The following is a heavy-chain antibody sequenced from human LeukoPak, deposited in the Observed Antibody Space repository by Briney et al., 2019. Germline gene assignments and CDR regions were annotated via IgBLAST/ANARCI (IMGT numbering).Heavy chain of an antibody. D-gene: IGHD6-19*01. CDR1: GFTFSSYS. CDR3: AKDIRTVAGTLSADY. Sequence: GGSLRLSCAASGFTFSSYSMNWVRQAPGKGLEWVSSISSSSSYIYYADSVKGRFTISRDNAKNSLYLQMNSLRAEDTAVYYCAKDIRTVAGTLSADYWGQGTLVTVSS. V-gene: IGHV3-21*01. CDR2: ISSSSSYI. J-gene: IGHJ4*02.